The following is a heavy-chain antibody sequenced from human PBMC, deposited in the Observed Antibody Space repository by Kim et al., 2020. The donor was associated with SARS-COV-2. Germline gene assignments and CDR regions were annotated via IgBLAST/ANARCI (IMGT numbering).Heavy chain of an antibody. Sequence: SETLSLTCTVSGGSISSYYWSWIRQPPGKGLEWIGYIYYSGSTNYNPSLKSRVTISVDTSKNQFSLKLSSVTAADTAVYYCARARIAVGIDAFDIRGQGTMVTVSS. CDR2: IYYSGST. D-gene: IGHD6-19*01. V-gene: IGHV4-59*01. CDR3: ARARIAVGIDAFDI. J-gene: IGHJ3*02. CDR1: GGSISSYY.